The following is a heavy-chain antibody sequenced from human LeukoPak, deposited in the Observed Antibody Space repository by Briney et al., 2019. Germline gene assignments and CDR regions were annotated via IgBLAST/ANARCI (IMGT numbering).Heavy chain of an antibody. Sequence: SETLSLTCTVSGGSISSYYWSWIRQPPGKGLEWIGEINHSGSTNYNPSLKSRVTISVDTSKNQFSLKLSSVTAADTAVYYCARRDDYGRYYFDYWGQGTLVTVSS. J-gene: IGHJ4*02. CDR3: ARRDDYGRYYFDY. CDR1: GGSISSYY. CDR2: INHSGST. D-gene: IGHD4/OR15-4a*01. V-gene: IGHV4-34*01.